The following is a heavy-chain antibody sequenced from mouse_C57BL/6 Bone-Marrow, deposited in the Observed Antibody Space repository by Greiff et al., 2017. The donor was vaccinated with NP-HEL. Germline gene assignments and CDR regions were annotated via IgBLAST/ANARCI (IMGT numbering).Heavy chain of an antibody. J-gene: IGHJ3*01. CDR1: GFTFSSYG. V-gene: IGHV5-6*02. D-gene: IGHD2-4*01. CDR3: ASPYEYDVAWFAY. Sequence: EVMLVESGGDLVKPGGSLKLSCAASGFTFSSYGMSWVRQTPDKRLEWVATISSGGSYTYYPDSVKGRFTISRDNAKNTLYLQMRSLKSEDTAMYYCASPYEYDVAWFAYWGQGTLVTVSA. CDR2: ISSGGSYT.